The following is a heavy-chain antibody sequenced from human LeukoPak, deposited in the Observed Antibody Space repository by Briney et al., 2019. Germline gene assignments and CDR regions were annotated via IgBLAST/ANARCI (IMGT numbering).Heavy chain of an antibody. J-gene: IGHJ4*02. Sequence: ASVKVSCKASGYTFTGYYMHWVRQAPGQGLEWMGWINPNSGGTNYAQKFQGRVTMPRDTSISTAYMELSRLRSDDTAVYYCAREGHDGSYLLDYWGQGTLVTVSS. V-gene: IGHV1-2*02. CDR2: INPNSGGT. CDR1: GYTFTGYY. D-gene: IGHD1-26*01. CDR3: AREGHDGSYLLDY.